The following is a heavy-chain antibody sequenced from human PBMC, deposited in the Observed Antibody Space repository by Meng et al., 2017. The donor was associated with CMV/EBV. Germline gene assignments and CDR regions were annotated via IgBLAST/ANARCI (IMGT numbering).Heavy chain of an antibody. CDR2: IGTAGDT. V-gene: IGHV3-13*01. CDR1: GFTFSSYD. CDR3: ARVNHVSPLYGMDV. J-gene: IGHJ6*02. Sequence: GESLQLSCAASGFTFSSYDMHWVRQATGKGLEWVSAIGTAGDTYYPGSVKGRFTISRENAKNSLYLQMNSLRDGDTAVYYCARVNHVSPLYGMDVWGQGTTVTVSS. D-gene: IGHD5/OR15-5a*01.